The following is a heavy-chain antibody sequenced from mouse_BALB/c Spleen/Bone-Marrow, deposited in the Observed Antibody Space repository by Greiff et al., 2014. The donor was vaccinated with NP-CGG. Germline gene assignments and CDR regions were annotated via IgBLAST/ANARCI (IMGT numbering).Heavy chain of an antibody. D-gene: IGHD2-12*01. CDR1: GFSLTRYT. J-gene: IGHJ4*01. Sequence: VMLVESGPGLVQPSQSLSITCTVSGFSLTRYTIYWIRQSPGKGLEWLGVVWTGGSTDYNATFISRLTITKDNSKSQVFFKMTSLEPTDTAIYYCARNSDHYSLDYWGQGTSVTVSS. CDR2: VWTGGST. CDR3: ARNSDHYSLDY. V-gene: IGHV2-2*02.